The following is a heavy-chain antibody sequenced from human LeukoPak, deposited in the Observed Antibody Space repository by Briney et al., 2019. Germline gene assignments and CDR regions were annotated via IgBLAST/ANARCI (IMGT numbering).Heavy chain of an antibody. D-gene: IGHD3-10*01. CDR1: GFTVSSNY. CDR3: ARGGYDSGSYYKGPLYYFDY. Sequence: GGSLRLSCAASGFTVSSNYMSWVRQAPGKGLECVSVIYSGGATYYTDSVKGRLTISRDNSKNTLYLQMNSLRAEDTAVYYCARGGYDSGSYYKGPLYYFDYWGQGTLVTVSS. V-gene: IGHV3-53*01. CDR2: IYSGGAT. J-gene: IGHJ4*02.